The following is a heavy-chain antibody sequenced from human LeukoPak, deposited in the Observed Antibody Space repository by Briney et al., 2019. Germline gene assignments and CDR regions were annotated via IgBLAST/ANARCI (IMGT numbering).Heavy chain of an antibody. CDR3: AKELDTMFFDY. Sequence: GGSLRLSCATSGFNFDRYTIHWVRQAPGKGLEWVSLAGWAGGTTFYSDSVRGRFTISRDSGRKSVYLQMNSLTTDDIAFYFCAKELDTMFFDYWGQGALVTVSS. D-gene: IGHD3-10*02. CDR2: AGWAGGTT. V-gene: IGHV3-43*01. J-gene: IGHJ4*02. CDR1: GFNFDRYT.